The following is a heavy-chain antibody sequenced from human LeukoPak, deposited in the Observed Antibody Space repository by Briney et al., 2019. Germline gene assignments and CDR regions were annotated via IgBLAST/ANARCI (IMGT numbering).Heavy chain of an antibody. J-gene: IGHJ4*02. CDR3: AKDIVILRYFDWLFPSEFDY. CDR2: KKKNGSEK. Sequence: GGSPRLPFSAFGFTFSSYWMWLVPPAPGEGPEGVANKKKNGSEKYYVDSVKGRFTISRDNSKNTLYLQMNSLRAEDTAVYYCAKDIVILRYFDWLFPSEFDYWGQGTLVTVSS. V-gene: IGHV3-7*03. D-gene: IGHD3-9*01. CDR1: GFTFSSYW.